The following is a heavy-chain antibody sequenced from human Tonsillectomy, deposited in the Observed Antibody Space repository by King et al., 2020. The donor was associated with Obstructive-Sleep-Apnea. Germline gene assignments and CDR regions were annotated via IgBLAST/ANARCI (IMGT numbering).Heavy chain of an antibody. Sequence: VQLVGSGGGVVQPGTSLRLSCAASGFSFSTRDIHWGRQAPGKGLEWVALISWNVRDKYYADSVSGRFTISRDNSKNTLYLEMNGLRAEDTAAYYCAKGEWSSRSIDYWGQGTLVTVSS. D-gene: IGHD6-13*01. V-gene: IGHV3-30*18. CDR1: GFSFSTRD. J-gene: IGHJ4*02. CDR3: AKGEWSSRSIDY. CDR2: ISWNVRDK.